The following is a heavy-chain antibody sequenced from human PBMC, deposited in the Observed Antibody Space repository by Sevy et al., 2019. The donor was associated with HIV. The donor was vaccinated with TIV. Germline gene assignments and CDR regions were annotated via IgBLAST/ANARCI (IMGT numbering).Heavy chain of an antibody. D-gene: IGHD6-13*01. J-gene: IGHJ3*02. V-gene: IGHV3-11*06. CDR2: ISSLSTYT. CDR1: GFTFSDYH. Sequence: GGSLRLSCAASGFTFSDYHMNWIRQAPGKGLEWVTYISSLSTYTNYADSVRGRFTISRDNAKNSLYLQMNSLRAEDTGVYYYARRVAAHGGFDIWGQGTMVTVSS. CDR3: ARRVAAHGGFDI.